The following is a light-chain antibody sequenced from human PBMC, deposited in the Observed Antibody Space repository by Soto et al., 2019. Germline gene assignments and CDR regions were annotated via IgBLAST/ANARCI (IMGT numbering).Light chain of an antibody. CDR1: QSVSSN. CDR2: DAS. Sequence: EIVMTKSQATLSVSPGERSTLSCRASQSVSSNLAWYQQKPGQAPRLLIYDASNRATGIPGRFSGGGSGTDFTLTISSLEPEDFAVYYCQQRSNWPITFGHGRRLEIK. J-gene: IGKJ5*01. CDR3: QQRSNWPIT. V-gene: IGKV3-11*01.